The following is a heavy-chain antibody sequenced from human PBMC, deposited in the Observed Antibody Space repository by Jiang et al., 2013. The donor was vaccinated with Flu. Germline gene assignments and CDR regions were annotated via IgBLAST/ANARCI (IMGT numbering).Heavy chain of an antibody. D-gene: IGHD4-17*01. J-gene: IGHJ4*02. V-gene: IGHV7-4-1*02. CDR2: IPPRTGNP. Sequence: QSGSELKEAGTSVKVSCRTSGYAFTAHSISWMRQAPGQGLEWMGYIPPRTGNPTYAQDFTGRFVFSVDTSVSTAYLEISSLELEDTAVYYCARDRATVHFDSWGQGTLVTVSS. CDR1: GYAFTAHS. CDR3: ARDRATVHFDS.